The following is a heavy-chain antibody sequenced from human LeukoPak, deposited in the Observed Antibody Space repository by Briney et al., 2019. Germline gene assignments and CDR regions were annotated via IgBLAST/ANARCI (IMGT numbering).Heavy chain of an antibody. CDR1: GGSISSGSYY. J-gene: IGHJ4*02. V-gene: IGHV4-61*02. Sequence: PSQTLSLTCTVSGGSISSGSYYWSWIRQPAGRGLEWIGRIYTSGSTNYNPSLKSRVTISVDTSKNQFSLKLSSVTAADTAVYYCARELQFVEFLLDYWGQGTLVTVSS. D-gene: IGHD6-6*01. CDR3: ARELQFVEFLLDY. CDR2: IYTSGST.